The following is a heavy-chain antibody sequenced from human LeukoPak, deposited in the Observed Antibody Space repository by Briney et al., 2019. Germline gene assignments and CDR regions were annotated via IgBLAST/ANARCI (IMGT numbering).Heavy chain of an antibody. Sequence: GGSLRLSCAASGFTFSSYAMSWARQAPGKGLEWVSAMSGSGDSAFYADSVKGRFTISRDNSKNTLYLQMNSLRAEDTALYYFAVDTHARGYRSGWCYCVGYWGQGILGTVS. J-gene: IGHJ4*02. CDR3: AVDTHARGYRSGWCYCVGY. CDR1: GFTFSSYA. D-gene: IGHD6-19*01. CDR2: MSGSGDSA. V-gene: IGHV3-23*01.